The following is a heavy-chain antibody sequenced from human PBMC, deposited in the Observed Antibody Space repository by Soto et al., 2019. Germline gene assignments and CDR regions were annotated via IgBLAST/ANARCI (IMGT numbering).Heavy chain of an antibody. V-gene: IGHV1-58*01. D-gene: IGHD3-10*01. CDR1: GFTFTSSA. J-gene: IGHJ6*02. CDR2: IVVGSGNT. Sequence: SVKVSCKASGFTFTSSAVQWVQQARGQRLEWIGWIVVGSGNTNYAQKFQERVTITRDMSTSTAYMELSSLRSEDTAVYYCAAGGITMVRGVMEDYYYYGMDVWGQGTTVTVSS. CDR3: AAGGITMVRGVMEDYYYYGMDV.